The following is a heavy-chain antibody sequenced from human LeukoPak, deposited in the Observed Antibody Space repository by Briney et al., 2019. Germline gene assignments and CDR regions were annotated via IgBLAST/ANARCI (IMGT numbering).Heavy chain of an antibody. CDR1: GFTFSSYS. J-gene: IGHJ3*02. Sequence: GSLRLSCAASGFTFSSYSMNWVRQAPGKGLEWVSFINSSSSYIYYADSVKGRFTISRDNAKNSLYLQMNSLRAEDTAVYYCARWGSLTLIDAFDIWGQGTMVTVSS. D-gene: IGHD3-9*01. V-gene: IGHV3-21*01. CDR2: INSSSSYI. CDR3: ARWGSLTLIDAFDI.